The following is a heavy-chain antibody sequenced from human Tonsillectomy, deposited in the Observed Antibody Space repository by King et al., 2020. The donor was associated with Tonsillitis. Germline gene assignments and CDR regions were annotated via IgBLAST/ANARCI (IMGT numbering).Heavy chain of an antibody. D-gene: IGHD3-3*01. CDR3: ASFRGGYLLDY. CDR2: IYYSGST. Sequence: QLQESGPGLVKPSETLSLTCTVSTGSIRSYYWSWIRQPPGKGLEWIGYIYYSGSTNYNPSLKSRVTISVDTSKNQFALKLSSVTAADTAVYYCASFRGGYLLDYWGQGTLVTVSS. J-gene: IGHJ4*02. CDR1: TGSIRSYY. V-gene: IGHV4-59*01.